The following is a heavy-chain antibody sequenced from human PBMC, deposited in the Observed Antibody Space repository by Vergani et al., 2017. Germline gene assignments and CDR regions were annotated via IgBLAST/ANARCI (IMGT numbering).Heavy chain of an antibody. CDR1: GGSISSSNW. D-gene: IGHD2-2*01. J-gene: IGHJ6*03. CDR2: IYHSGST. Sequence: QVQLQESGPGLVKPSGTLSLTCAVSGGSISSSNWWSWVRQPPGKGLEWIGEIYHSGSTNYNQSLKSRVTISVDKSKNQFSLKLSSVTAADTAVYYCAREDCSSTSCYRKGYYYYMDVWGKGTTVTVSS. V-gene: IGHV4-4*02. CDR3: AREDCSSTSCYRKGYYYYMDV.